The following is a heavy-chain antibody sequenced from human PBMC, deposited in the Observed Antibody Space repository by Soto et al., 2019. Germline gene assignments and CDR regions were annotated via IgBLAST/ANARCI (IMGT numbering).Heavy chain of an antibody. D-gene: IGHD3-10*01. V-gene: IGHV3-21*01. CDR1: AFTFSTYN. CDR3: ARDFGGILRFGES. J-gene: IGHJ5*02. Sequence: DVQLVESGGGLVKPGGSMRLSCAASAFTFSTYNMNWVRQAPGKGLEWVSSIPSSTSYIFYADSVKGRFTISRDNAKNSLYLQMNSLRAEDTAVYYCARDFGGILRFGESWGQGTLVTVSS. CDR2: IPSSTSYI.